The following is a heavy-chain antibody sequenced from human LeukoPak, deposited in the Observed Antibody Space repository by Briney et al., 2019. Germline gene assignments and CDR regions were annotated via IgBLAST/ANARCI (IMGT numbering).Heavy chain of an antibody. Sequence: SETLSLTCTVSGYSISSGYYWGWIRQPPGKGLEWIGSIYHSGSTYYNPSLKSRVTISVDTSKNQFSLKLSSVTAADTAVYYCARGPPRPRYYYYFYYMDVWGKGTTVTISS. CDR1: GYSISSGYY. CDR2: IYHSGST. CDR3: ARGPPRPRYYYYFYYMDV. D-gene: IGHD1-26*01. V-gene: IGHV4-38-2*02. J-gene: IGHJ6*03.